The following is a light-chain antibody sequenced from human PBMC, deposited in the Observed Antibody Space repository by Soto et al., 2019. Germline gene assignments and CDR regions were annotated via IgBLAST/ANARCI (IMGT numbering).Light chain of an antibody. CDR1: QSISSW. Sequence: DIQMTQSPSTLSASVGDRVTITCRASQSISSWLAWYQQKPGKAPKLLLYNASSLEGGIPSRFSGSGSETEFTLTISRLQPEECATYYCQQYNSYQYTYGQGNKLEIK. J-gene: IGKJ2*01. CDR2: NAS. CDR3: QQYNSYQYT. V-gene: IGKV1-5*03.